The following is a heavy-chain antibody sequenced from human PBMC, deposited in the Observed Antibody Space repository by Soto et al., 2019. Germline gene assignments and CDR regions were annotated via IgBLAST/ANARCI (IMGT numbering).Heavy chain of an antibody. D-gene: IGHD2-15*01. V-gene: IGHV1-8*01. J-gene: IGHJ4*02. Sequence: ASVKVSCKASGYTFTSYDINWVRQATGQGLEWMGWMNPNSGNTGYAQKFQGRVTMTRNTSISTAYMELSSLRSEDTAVYYCARVQSLVVVAAIGYWGQGXLVTVHS. CDR3: ARVQSLVVVAAIGY. CDR2: MNPNSGNT. CDR1: GYTFTSYD.